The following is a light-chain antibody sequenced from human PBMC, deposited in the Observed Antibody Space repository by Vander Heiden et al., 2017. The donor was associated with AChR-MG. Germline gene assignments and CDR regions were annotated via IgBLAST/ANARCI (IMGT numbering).Light chain of an antibody. J-gene: IGKJ4*01. CDR1: QSISSY. V-gene: IGKV1-39*01. CDR3: QQSYSTPPT. CDR2: AAS. Sequence: DIQMTQSPSSMSASVGDRVTITCRASQSISSYLNLYQQKPGKAPKLLIYAASSLQSGVPSRFSGSGSGTDFTLTISSLQPEDFATYYCQQSYSTPPTFGGGTKVGIQ.